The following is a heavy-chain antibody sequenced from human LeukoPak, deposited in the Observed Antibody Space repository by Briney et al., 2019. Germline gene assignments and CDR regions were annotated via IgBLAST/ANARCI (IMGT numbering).Heavy chain of an antibody. D-gene: IGHD3-10*01. CDR2: IIPILGIA. CDR1: GGTFSSYA. J-gene: IGHJ3*02. CDR3: ARGRRLGYYGSGSISRSAFDI. V-gene: IGHV1-69*04. Sequence: RASVKVSCKASGGTFSSYAISWVRQAPGQGLEWMGRIIPILGIANYAQKFQGRVTITADKSTSTAYMELSSLRSEDTAAYYCARGRRLGYYGSGSISRSAFDIWGQGTMVTVSS.